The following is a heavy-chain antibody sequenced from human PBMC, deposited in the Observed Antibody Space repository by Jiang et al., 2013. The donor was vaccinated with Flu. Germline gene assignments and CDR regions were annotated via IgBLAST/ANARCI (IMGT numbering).Heavy chain of an antibody. CDR3: AESDRYYYDSSGYYSN. CDR1: GYTFTGYY. D-gene: IGHD3-22*01. V-gene: IGHV1-2*02. Sequence: SGAEVKKPGASVKVSCKASGYTFTGYYMHWVRQAPGQGLEWMGWINPNSGGTNYAQKFQGRVTMTRDTSISTAYMELSRLRSDDTAVYYRAESDRYYYDSSGYYSNWGQGTLVTVSS. J-gene: IGHJ4*02. CDR2: INPNSGGT.